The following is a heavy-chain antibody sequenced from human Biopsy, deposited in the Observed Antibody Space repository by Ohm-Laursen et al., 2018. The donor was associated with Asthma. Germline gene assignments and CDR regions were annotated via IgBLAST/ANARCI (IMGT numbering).Heavy chain of an antibody. V-gene: IGHV3-30-3*01. Sequence: SLRLSCSASRFTYEMHWVRQAPGKGLEWVAVISYDGSSIYYADSVKGRFTISRDNSKNTLSLQMNSLTAEDTAAYYCAREGVAGTHIEDWGQGTLVTVSS. D-gene: IGHD6-19*01. J-gene: IGHJ4*02. CDR3: AREGVAGTHIED. CDR2: ISYDGSSI. CDR1: RFTYE.